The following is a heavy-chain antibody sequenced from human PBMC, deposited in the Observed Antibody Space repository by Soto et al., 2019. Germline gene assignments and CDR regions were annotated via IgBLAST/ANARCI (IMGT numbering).Heavy chain of an antibody. CDR1: GFTFSDYY. CDR3: ARVPHCRSISCYADEGPYCYGMDV. V-gene: IGHV3-11*05. J-gene: IGHJ6*02. D-gene: IGHD2-2*01. Sequence: QVQLVESGGGLVKPGGSLRLSCAASGFTFSDYYMSWIRQAPGKGLEWVSYISSSSSYTNYADSVKGRFTLSRDNAKKSQYLHLHSLRAGDTAVYYCARVPHCRSISCYADEGPYCYGMDVWGQGTTVTVSS. CDR2: ISSSSSYT.